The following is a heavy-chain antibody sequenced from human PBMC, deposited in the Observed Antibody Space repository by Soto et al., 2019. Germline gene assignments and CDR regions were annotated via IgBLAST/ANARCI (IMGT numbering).Heavy chain of an antibody. V-gene: IGHV3-33*01. D-gene: IGHD6-13*01. CDR3: ARDPGSSWFYYFDS. Sequence: GGSLRLSCAASGFSISTYGMHWVRQAPGKGLEWVAVIWYDGSNKYDADSVKGRFTISRDNPKNTLYLQMNSLRAEDTAVYYCARDPGSSWFYYFDSWGQGTLVTVSS. J-gene: IGHJ4*02. CDR1: GFSISTYG. CDR2: IWYDGSNK.